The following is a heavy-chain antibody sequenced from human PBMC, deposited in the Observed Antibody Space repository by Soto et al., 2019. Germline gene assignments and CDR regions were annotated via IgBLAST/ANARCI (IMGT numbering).Heavy chain of an antibody. CDR2: IIPIFGTA. CDR3: ARGGNCSGGSCYSASFDY. Sequence: QVQLVQSGAEVKKPGSSVKVSCKASGGTFSSYAISWVRQAPGQGLEWMGGIIPIFGTANYAQKFRGRVTITAAESTSTAYMELSRLRSEDTAVYYCARGGNCSGGSCYSASFDYWGQGTLVTVSS. V-gene: IGHV1-69*01. D-gene: IGHD2-15*01. J-gene: IGHJ4*02. CDR1: GGTFSSYA.